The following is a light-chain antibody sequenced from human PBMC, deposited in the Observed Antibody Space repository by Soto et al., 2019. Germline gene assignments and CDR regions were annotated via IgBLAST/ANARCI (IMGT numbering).Light chain of an antibody. CDR1: QNIMRY. Sequence: DIQMTQSPPSLSASVGDRVTITCRASQNIMRYLNWYQQKPGKAPNLLIHGASSLQRGVPSRFGGSGSGTEFTLTISSLEPEDFATYYCQQSFTTPLTVGGGTTVEIK. J-gene: IGKJ4*01. CDR3: QQSFTTPLT. V-gene: IGKV1-39*01. CDR2: GAS.